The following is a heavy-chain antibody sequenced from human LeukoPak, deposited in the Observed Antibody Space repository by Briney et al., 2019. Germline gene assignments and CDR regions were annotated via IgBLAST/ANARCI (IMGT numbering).Heavy chain of an antibody. Sequence: GGSLRLSCAASGFTFSSYSMNWVRQAPGKGLEWVSYISSSSSTIYYADSVKGRFTISRDNAKNSLYLQMNSLRAEDTAVYYCARVRFGAKDAFDIWGQGTMVTVSS. D-gene: IGHD1-26*01. J-gene: IGHJ3*02. CDR3: ARVRFGAKDAFDI. V-gene: IGHV3-48*01. CDR1: GFTFSSYS. CDR2: ISSSSSTI.